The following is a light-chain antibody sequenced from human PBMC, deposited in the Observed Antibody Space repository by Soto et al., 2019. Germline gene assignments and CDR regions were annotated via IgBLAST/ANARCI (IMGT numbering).Light chain of an antibody. V-gene: IGLV2-14*01. CDR2: EVT. CDR3: CSYSSSTTFYV. CDR1: SSDVGNYDY. Sequence: QSALTQPASVSGSPGQSITISCTGSSSDVGNYDYVSWYQQHPDKAPNLMIYEVTHRPSGVSNRFSGSKSGNTASLTISGLQAEDEADYYCCSYSSSTTFYVFGTGTKVTVL. J-gene: IGLJ1*01.